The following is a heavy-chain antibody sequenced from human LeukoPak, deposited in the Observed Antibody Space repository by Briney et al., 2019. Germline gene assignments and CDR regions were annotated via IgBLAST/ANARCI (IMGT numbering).Heavy chain of an antibody. CDR3: ANNPIPNRVYFDY. J-gene: IGHJ4*02. CDR1: GFTFSGHS. D-gene: IGHD1-14*01. CDR2: IYISGSGGST. Sequence: GGSLRLSCVASGFTFSGHSMSWVRQAPGQGLEWVSSIYISGSGGSTYYADSVKGRFTISRDNSKNTLYLQMNSLRAEDTAVYYCANNPIPNRVYFDYWGQGTLVTVSS. V-gene: IGHV3-23*01.